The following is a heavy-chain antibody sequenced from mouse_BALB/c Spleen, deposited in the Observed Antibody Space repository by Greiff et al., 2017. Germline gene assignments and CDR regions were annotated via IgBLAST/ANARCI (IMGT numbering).Heavy chain of an antibody. CDR3: ARNIGGGGYDGFAY. J-gene: IGHJ3*01. D-gene: IGHD2-2*01. Sequence: VQLQQSGPGLVQPSQSLSITCTVSGFSLTSYGVHWVRQSPGKGLEWLGVIWSGGSTDYNAAFISRLSISKDNSKSQVFFKMNSLQADDTAIYYCARNIGGGGYDGFAYWGQGTLVTVSA. CDR2: IWSGGST. CDR1: GFSLTSYG. V-gene: IGHV2-4-1*01.